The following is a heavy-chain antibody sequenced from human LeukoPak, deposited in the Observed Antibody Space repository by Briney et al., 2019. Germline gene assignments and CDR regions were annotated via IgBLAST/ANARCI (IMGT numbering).Heavy chain of an antibody. Sequence: GASVKVSCKASGYNFTSYGISWVRQAPGQGLEWMGWISAYNGNTNYAQKLQGRVTMTRDTSTSTVYMELSSLRSEDTAVYYCARDGNPTYYYDSSGHYFDYWGQGTLVTVSS. CDR2: ISAYNGNT. CDR3: ARDGNPTYYYDSSGHYFDY. D-gene: IGHD3-22*01. CDR1: GYNFTSYG. J-gene: IGHJ4*02. V-gene: IGHV1-18*01.